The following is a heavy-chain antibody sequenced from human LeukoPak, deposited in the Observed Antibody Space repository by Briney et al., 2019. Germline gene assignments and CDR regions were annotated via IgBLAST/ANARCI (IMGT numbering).Heavy chain of an antibody. CDR3: ARTIKRISYYFDY. CDR2: INHSGST. Sequence: NSSETLSLTCAVYGGSFSGYYWSWIRQPPGKGLEWIGEINHSGSTNYNPSLKSRVTISVDTSKNQFSLKLSSVTAADTAVYYCARTIKRISYYFDYWGQGTLVTVSS. V-gene: IGHV4-34*01. D-gene: IGHD3-10*01. J-gene: IGHJ4*02. CDR1: GGSFSGYY.